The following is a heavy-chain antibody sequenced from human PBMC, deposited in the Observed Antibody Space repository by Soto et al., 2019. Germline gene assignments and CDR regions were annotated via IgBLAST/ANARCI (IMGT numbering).Heavy chain of an antibody. CDR3: ATDKTGGYSSGLFHYSYGMDV. CDR2: ISGSGGAT. CDR1: EFTFSTYA. D-gene: IGHD6-19*01. V-gene: IGHV3-23*01. J-gene: IGHJ6*02. Sequence: EVQLLESGGGLVQPGGSLTLSCAASEFTFSTYAMTWVRLVPGKGLEWVSGISGSGGATYYTDSVKGRFTISRDNARNTLYLQRTRLRAEDTGMYYCATDKTGGYSSGLFHYSYGMDVWGQWTTVSVSS.